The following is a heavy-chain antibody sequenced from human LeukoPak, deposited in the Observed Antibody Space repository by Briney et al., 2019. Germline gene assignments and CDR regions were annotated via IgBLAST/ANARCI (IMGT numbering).Heavy chain of an antibody. CDR1: GFAFSSYW. V-gene: IGHV3-7*01. CDR3: ARSGFYSSSWYENAFDI. D-gene: IGHD6-13*01. J-gene: IGHJ3*02. CDR2: IKQDGSEK. Sequence: PGGSLRLSCAASGFAFSSYWMSWVRQAPGKGLEWAANIKQDGSEKYYVDSVKGRFTISRDNAKNSLYLQMNSLRAEDTAVYYCARSGFYSSSWYENAFDIWGQGTMVTVSS.